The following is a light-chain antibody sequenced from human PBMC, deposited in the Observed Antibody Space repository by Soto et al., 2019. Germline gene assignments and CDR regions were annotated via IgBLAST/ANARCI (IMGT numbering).Light chain of an antibody. Sequence: DLVMTQSPLSLPVTPGEPASISCRSSQSLLHSHGYNSLDWYLQKPGQSPLLLIYLVSNRASGVPDRFSGSGSGTDFTLKISRVEAEDVGVDYCIQSLQTPWTFGQGTKVEIK. CDR2: LVS. V-gene: IGKV2-28*01. CDR1: QSLLHSHGYNS. J-gene: IGKJ1*01. CDR3: IQSLQTPWT.